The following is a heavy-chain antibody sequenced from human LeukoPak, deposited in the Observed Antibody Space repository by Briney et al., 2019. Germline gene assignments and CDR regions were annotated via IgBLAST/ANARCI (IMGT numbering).Heavy chain of an antibody. Sequence: GGSLRLSCAASGFTFSSYGMHWVRQAPGKGLEWVAVIWYDGSNKYYADSVKGRFTISRDNSKNTLYLQMNSLRAEDTAVYYCARDNYDLWSGHKKDNWFDPWGQGTLVTVSS. J-gene: IGHJ5*02. CDR1: GFTFSSYG. V-gene: IGHV3-33*01. CDR3: ARDNYDLWSGHKKDNWFDP. CDR2: IWYDGSNK. D-gene: IGHD3-3*01.